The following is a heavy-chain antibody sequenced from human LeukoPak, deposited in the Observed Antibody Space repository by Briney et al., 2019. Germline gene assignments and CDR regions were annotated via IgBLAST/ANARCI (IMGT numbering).Heavy chain of an antibody. V-gene: IGHV4-30-4*01. CDR1: GGSISSGDYY. Sequence: KTSETLSLTCAASGGSISSGDYYWSWIRQPPGKGLEWIGYIYYSGSTYYNPSLKSRVTISVDTSKNQFSLKLSSVTAADTAVYYCARDIVVVPAAMSHWFDPWGQGTLVTVSS. D-gene: IGHD2-2*01. CDR2: IYYSGST. J-gene: IGHJ5*02. CDR3: ARDIVVVPAAMSHWFDP.